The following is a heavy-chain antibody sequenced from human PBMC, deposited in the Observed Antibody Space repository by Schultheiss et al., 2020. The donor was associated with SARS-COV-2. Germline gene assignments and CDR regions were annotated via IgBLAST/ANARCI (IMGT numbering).Heavy chain of an antibody. D-gene: IGHD1-26*01. CDR3: ARVGGSSYYYYYGMDV. CDR2: TYYRSKWYN. V-gene: IGHV6-1*01. Sequence: SQTLSNKCEIEGERVSSNSAAWNWIRQSPSRGLEWLGRTYYRSKWYNSYAISMKSRVTINPDTSKNQFSLQLNSVTPEDTAVYYCARVGGSSYYYYYGMDVWGQGTTVTVSS. J-gene: IGHJ6*02. CDR1: GERVSSNSAA.